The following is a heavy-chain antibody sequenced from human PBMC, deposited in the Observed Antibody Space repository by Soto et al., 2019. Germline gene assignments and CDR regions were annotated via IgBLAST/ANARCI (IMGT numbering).Heavy chain of an antibody. CDR2: ISGSGGST. CDR3: AKDGDCISTSCYGEGFDP. CDR1: GLTFSSYA. V-gene: IGHV3-23*01. J-gene: IGHJ5*02. D-gene: IGHD2-2*01. Sequence: EVQLLESGGGLVQPGGSLRLSCAASGLTFSSYAMSWVRQAPGKGREWVSAISGSGGSTYYADSVKGRFTISRDNSKNTLYLQMNSLRAEDTAVYYCAKDGDCISTSCYGEGFDPWGQGTLVTVSS.